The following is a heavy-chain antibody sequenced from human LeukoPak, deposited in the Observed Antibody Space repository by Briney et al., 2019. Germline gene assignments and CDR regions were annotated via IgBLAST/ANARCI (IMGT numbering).Heavy chain of an antibody. CDR2: IYYSGNT. D-gene: IGHD3-16*01. J-gene: IGHJ4*02. V-gene: IGHV4-59*01. CDR3: AGGGVGGGGSFGY. Sequence: TSETLSLTCTVSGGSISTYYWSWIRQPPGKGLEWIGEIYYSGNTNNNPSLKSRLTISVDTSKNQFSLKLSSVTAADTSVYYCAGGGVGGGGSFGYWGQGTLVSVSS. CDR1: GGSISTYY.